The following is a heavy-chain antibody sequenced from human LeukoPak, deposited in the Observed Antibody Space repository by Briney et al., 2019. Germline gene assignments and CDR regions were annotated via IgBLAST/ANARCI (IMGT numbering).Heavy chain of an antibody. CDR3: ARDPQITMIGLNWFDP. Sequence: GASVKVSCKASGYTFTSYGISWVRQAPGQGLEWMGWISAYNGNTNYAQKLQGRVTMTTDTSTSTAYMELRSLRSDDTAVYYCARDPQITMIGLNWFDPWGQGTLVTVSS. D-gene: IGHD3-22*01. V-gene: IGHV1-18*01. CDR1: GYTFTSYG. J-gene: IGHJ5*02. CDR2: ISAYNGNT.